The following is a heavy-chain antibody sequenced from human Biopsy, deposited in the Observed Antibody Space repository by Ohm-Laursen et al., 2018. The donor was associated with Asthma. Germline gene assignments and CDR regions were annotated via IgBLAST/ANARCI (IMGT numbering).Heavy chain of an antibody. J-gene: IGHJ4*02. D-gene: IGHD3-22*01. CDR1: GGSITSSSYY. CDR2: MHHSGSP. CDR3: VRHQYSSSWSTFDY. Sequence: TLSLTCTVSGGSITSSSYYWGWIRQPPGKGMEWIGIMHHSGSPYYHPSLKSRATISVDTSNNQLSVKWNSVTAADTAVYFCVRHQYSSSWSTFDYWGQGALVTVSS. V-gene: IGHV4-39*01.